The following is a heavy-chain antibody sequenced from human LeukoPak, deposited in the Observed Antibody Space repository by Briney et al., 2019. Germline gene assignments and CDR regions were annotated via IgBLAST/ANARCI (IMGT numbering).Heavy chain of an antibody. V-gene: IGHV3-21*01. D-gene: IGHD6-19*01. CDR3: ARTRGGWYSEY. CDR2: ISSSGSYI. CDR1: GFTLSSYS. J-gene: IGHJ4*02. Sequence: PGGSLRLSCAASGFTLSSYSMNWVRQAPGKGLEWVSSISSSGSYIYYADSVKGRFTISRDNARNSLYLQMNSLRAEDTAVYYCARTRGGWYSEYWGQGTLVTVSS.